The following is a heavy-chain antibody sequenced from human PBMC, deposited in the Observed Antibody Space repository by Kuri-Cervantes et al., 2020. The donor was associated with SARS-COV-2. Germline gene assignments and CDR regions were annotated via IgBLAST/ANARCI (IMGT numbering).Heavy chain of an antibody. D-gene: IGHD1/OR15-1a*01. J-gene: IGHJ6*03. CDR2: IYTSGGT. CDR1: GGSISSYY. V-gene: IGHV4-4*09. Sequence: LRLSCTVSGGSISSYYWSRIRKPAGKGLEWIGYIYTSGGTNYNPSLKSRVTISRDTSKNQFSLKLSSVTAADTAVYYCARGQGATRGVFYYYMDVWGKGTTVTVSS. CDR3: ARGQGATRGVFYYYMDV.